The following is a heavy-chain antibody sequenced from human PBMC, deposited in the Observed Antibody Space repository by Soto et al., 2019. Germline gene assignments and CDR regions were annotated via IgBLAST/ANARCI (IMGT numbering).Heavy chain of an antibody. Sequence: EVQLLESGGDLVQPGGSLRLSCAASGFIFSNYAMTWVRQAPGKGPEWVSTFTSGGSTYYRDTVKGRFTISRDNSKNTLYHQMNSLRAEDTAVYYCARTDKYNSQSSGWANRFDYWGQGTLVTVSS. V-gene: IGHV3-23*01. CDR3: ARTDKYNSQSSGWANRFDY. CDR2: FTSGGST. J-gene: IGHJ4*02. D-gene: IGHD6-19*01. CDR1: GFIFSNYA.